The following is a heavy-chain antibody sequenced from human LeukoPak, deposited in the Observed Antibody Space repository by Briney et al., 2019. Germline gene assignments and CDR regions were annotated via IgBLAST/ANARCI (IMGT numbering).Heavy chain of an antibody. V-gene: IGHV1-18*01. CDR3: ARDGVNYHGSGSFAPRQDYYGMDV. D-gene: IGHD3-10*01. J-gene: IGHJ6*02. Sequence: ASVKVSCKDSGHSFANYGFSWVRQAPGQGLEWMGSISAHKGNTHHAQKFQGRVTMTTDPSTSTAYMEVRSLRSNYTAVYYCARDGVNYHGSGSFAPRQDYYGMDVCGQGTRVIVSS. CDR1: GHSFANYG. CDR2: ISAHKGNT.